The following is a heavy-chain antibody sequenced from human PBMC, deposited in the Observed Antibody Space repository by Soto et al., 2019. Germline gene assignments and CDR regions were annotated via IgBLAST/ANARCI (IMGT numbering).Heavy chain of an antibody. Sequence: GGSLRLSCAASGFTFSSYAMHWVRQAPGKGLEWVAVISYDGSNKYYADSVKGRFTISRDNSKNTLYLQMNSLRAEDTAVYYCARDWLGYCSGGSCYYYGMDVWGQGTTVTVSS. D-gene: IGHD2-15*01. V-gene: IGHV3-30-3*01. J-gene: IGHJ6*02. CDR2: ISYDGSNK. CDR3: ARDWLGYCSGGSCYYYGMDV. CDR1: GFTFSSYA.